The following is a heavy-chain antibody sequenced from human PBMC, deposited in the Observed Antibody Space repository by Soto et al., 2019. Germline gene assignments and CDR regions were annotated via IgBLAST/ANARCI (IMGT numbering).Heavy chain of an antibody. J-gene: IGHJ5*02. Sequence: SETLSLTCTVSCGSISSCDYYWSWIRQPPGRGLEWIGYIYYSGSTYYNPSLKSRVTISVDTSKNQFSLKLSSVTAADTAVYYCARERPDGSRLDPWGQGTLVTVSS. CDR1: CGSISSCDYY. V-gene: IGHV4-30-4*01. CDR2: IYYSGST. CDR3: ARERPDGSRLDP. D-gene: IGHD6-13*01.